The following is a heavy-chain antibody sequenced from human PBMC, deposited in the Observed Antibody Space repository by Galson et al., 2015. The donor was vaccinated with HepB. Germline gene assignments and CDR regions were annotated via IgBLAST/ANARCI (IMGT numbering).Heavy chain of an antibody. CDR3: ARAYCSGGSCSLRS. CDR2: IRSSGTFT. D-gene: IGHD2-15*01. Sequence: SLRLSCAASGFTFSGYTMNWVRQVPGKGLEWVSSIRSSGTFTFYADSVRGRFTVSRDNAKKSLYLQMNSLRAEDTALYYCARAYCSGGSCSLRSWGQGTLVTVSS. V-gene: IGHV3-21*01. J-gene: IGHJ5*02. CDR1: GFTFSGYT.